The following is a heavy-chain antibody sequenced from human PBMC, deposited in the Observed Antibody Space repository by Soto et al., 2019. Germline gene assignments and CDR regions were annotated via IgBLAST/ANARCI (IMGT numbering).Heavy chain of an antibody. J-gene: IGHJ1*01. CDR3: ARSTYLDCN. D-gene: IGHD3-9*01. V-gene: IGHV3-48*03. CDR1: GFTFSSYE. CDR2: ISSSGSTI. Sequence: GGSLRLSCAASGFTFSSYEMNWVRQAPGKGLEWVSYISSSGSTIYYADSVKGRFTISRDNAKNSLFLQMNSLRVEDTAVHYCARSTYLDCNRAQGTLVTVSA.